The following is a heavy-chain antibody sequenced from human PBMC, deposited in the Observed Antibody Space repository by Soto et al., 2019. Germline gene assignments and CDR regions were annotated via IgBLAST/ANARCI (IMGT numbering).Heavy chain of an antibody. J-gene: IGHJ3*02. CDR2: ILSDEINK. CDR1: GFTFSNYA. D-gene: IGHD2-21*01. CDR3: AIIATYGGGDAFDI. V-gene: IGHV3-30-3*01. Sequence: QVQLVESGGGVVQPGRSLRLSCAASGFTFSNYAMHWVRQAPGKGLEWVAAILSDEINKYSADSVKGRFTISRDNSKKTLYLQMHSLIPEDTAVYYCAIIATYGGGDAFDIWGQGTMVTVSS.